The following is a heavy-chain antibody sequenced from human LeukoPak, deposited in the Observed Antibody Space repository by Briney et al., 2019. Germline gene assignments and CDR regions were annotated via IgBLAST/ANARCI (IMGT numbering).Heavy chain of an antibody. CDR2: IWYDGSNK. D-gene: IGHD2-2*01. V-gene: IGHV3-33*01. CDR3: ARDHQRYQLNLDY. J-gene: IGHJ4*02. Sequence: QTGGSLRLSCAASGFTFSSYGMHWVRQAPGKGLEWVAVIWYDGSNKYYADSVKGRFTISRDNSKNTLYLQMNSLRAEDTAVYYCARDHQRYQLNLDYWGQGTLVTVSS. CDR1: GFTFSSYG.